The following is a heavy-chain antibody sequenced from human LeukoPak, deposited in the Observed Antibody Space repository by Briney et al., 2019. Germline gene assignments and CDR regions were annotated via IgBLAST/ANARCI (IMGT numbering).Heavy chain of an antibody. Sequence: GGSLRLSCTASGFTFSSYEMNWVRQAPGKGLGWVSYISSSGRTIYKADSVKGRFTMSRDNAKNSLYLQMNSLRAEDTAVYYCARDGTPIHSSGWVYMDVWGKGTTVTISS. CDR1: GFTFSSYE. V-gene: IGHV3-48*03. D-gene: IGHD6-25*01. CDR3: ARDGTPIHSSGWVYMDV. J-gene: IGHJ6*04. CDR2: ISSSGRTI.